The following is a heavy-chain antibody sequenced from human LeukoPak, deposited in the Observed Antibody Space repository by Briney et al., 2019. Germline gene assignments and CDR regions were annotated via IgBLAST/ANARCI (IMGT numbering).Heavy chain of an antibody. CDR2: IRSKANSYAT. J-gene: IGHJ4*02. CDR1: GFTFSGSA. V-gene: IGHV3-73*01. CDR3: TRHISYVSRSNYVDTAMVTSDY. D-gene: IGHD5-18*01. Sequence: GGSLRLSCAASGFTFSGSAMHWVRQASGKGLEWVGRIRSKANSYATAYAASVKGRFTISRDDSKNTAYLQMNSLKTEDTAVYYCTRHISYVSRSNYVDTAMVTSDYWGQGTLVTVSS.